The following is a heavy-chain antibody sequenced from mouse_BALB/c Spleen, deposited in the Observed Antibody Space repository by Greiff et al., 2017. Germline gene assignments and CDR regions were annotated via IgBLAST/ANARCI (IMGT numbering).Heavy chain of an antibody. V-gene: IGHV10-1*02. CDR1: GFTFNTYA. CDR3: VRRGFAY. CDR2: IRSKSNNYAT. Sequence: VQLKESGGGLVQPKGSLKLSCAASGFTFNTYAMNWVRQAPGKGLEWVARIRSKSNNYATYYADSVKDRFTISRDDSQSMLYLQMNNLKTEDTAMYYCVRRGFAYWGQGTLVTVSA. J-gene: IGHJ3*01.